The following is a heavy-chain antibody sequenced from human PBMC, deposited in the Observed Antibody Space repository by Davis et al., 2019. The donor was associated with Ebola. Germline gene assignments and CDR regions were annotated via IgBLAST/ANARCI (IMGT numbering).Heavy chain of an antibody. Sequence: GESLKISCAASGFTFSNYGMNWVRQAPGKGLEWVAFISHDGRNIPYAGSVWGRFTISSDNSRNTVYLQMNSLRPEDTAVYYFAKDRHPLANNNYFDYRGPGTLVTVSS. CDR3: AKDRHPLANNNYFDY. V-gene: IGHV3-30*18. D-gene: IGHD2/OR15-2a*01. J-gene: IGHJ4*01. CDR1: GFTFSNYG. CDR2: ISHDGRNI.